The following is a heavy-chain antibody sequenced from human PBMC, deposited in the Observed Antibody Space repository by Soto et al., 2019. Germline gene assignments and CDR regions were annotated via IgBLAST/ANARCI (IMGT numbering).Heavy chain of an antibody. CDR1: GFSVSRNY. CDR2: VYSGGAT. V-gene: IGHV3-53*02. J-gene: IGHJ4*02. Sequence: QLVETGGGLIQPGTSLTLSCAASGFSVSRNYMTWVRQAPGKGLEWVSFVYSGGATFYADSVKGRFILSRDESQNQNLLQMNNLRAEDTALYYWAGVPGRLWGRGTLVTVAS. D-gene: IGHD3-10*01. CDR3: AGVPGRL.